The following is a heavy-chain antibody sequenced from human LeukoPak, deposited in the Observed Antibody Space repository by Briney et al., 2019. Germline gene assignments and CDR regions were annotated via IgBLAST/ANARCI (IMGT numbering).Heavy chain of an antibody. CDR3: ARSHGGITIRNWFDP. Sequence: ASVKVSCKASGYTFTSYGINWVRQAPGQGLEWMGWISAYNGNTKYAQSLQGRVTMTTDTSTSTAHMELSRLRSDDTAVYYCARSHGGITIRNWFDPWGQGTLVTVSS. J-gene: IGHJ5*02. CDR1: GYTFTSYG. V-gene: IGHV1-18*01. CDR2: ISAYNGNT. D-gene: IGHD3-3*01.